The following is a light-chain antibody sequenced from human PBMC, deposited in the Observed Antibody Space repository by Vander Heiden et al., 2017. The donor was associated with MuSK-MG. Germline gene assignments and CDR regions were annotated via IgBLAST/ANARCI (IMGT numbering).Light chain of an antibody. CDR3: LQFSLSSPQLT. CDR2: RTS. V-gene: IGKV1-5*03. Sequence: DIQMTQSPSTLSASVADTVTITCRASQSSTRWLAWYQQKPGQAPKLLINRTSRLENGVPSRFSGRSSGTEFTLTISSLQPDDFATYYCLQFSLSSPQLTFGGGTKVEI. J-gene: IGKJ4*01. CDR1: QSSTRW.